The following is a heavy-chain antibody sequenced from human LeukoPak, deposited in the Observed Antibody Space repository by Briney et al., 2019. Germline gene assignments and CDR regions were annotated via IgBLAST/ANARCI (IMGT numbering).Heavy chain of an antibody. CDR2: LYYSGST. V-gene: IGHV4-39*07. CDR3: ARDRSYYGSGSLPDY. J-gene: IGHJ4*02. D-gene: IGHD3-10*01. Sequence: PSETLSLTCTVSGGSISSSSYYWGWIRQPPGKGLEWIGSLYYSGSTYYNPSLKSRVTISVDTSKNQFSLKLSSVTAADTAVYYCARDRSYYGSGSLPDYWGQGTLVTVSS. CDR1: GGSISSSSYY.